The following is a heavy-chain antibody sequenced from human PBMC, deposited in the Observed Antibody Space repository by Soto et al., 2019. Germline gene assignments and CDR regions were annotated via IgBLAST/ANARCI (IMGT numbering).Heavy chain of an antibody. V-gene: IGHV4-34*01. J-gene: IGHJ5*02. Sequence: SETLSLTCAVYGGSFSGYYWSWIRQPPGKGLEWIGEINHSGSTNYNPSLKSRVTISVDTSKNQFSLKLSSVTAADTAVYYCARGFWGIWGSFLTWFDPGGKGPLFTVSS. CDR2: INHSGST. D-gene: IGHD3-16*01. CDR3: ARGFWGIWGSFLTWFDP. CDR1: GGSFSGYY.